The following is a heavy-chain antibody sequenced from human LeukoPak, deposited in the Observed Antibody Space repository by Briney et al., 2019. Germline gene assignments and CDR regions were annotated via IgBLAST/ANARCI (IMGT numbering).Heavy chain of an antibody. Sequence: GESLKISCKGSGYRFTDYWIGWVRQMPGKGLEWMGIISPDDSDTRYSPSFQGQVTISADESISTAYLQWSSLKASDTAMYYCARYRGDYVSLPSPFDFWGQGTLVTVSS. CDR2: ISPDDSDT. V-gene: IGHV5-51*01. CDR1: GYRFTDYW. CDR3: ARYRGDYVSLPSPFDF. D-gene: IGHD4-17*01. J-gene: IGHJ4*02.